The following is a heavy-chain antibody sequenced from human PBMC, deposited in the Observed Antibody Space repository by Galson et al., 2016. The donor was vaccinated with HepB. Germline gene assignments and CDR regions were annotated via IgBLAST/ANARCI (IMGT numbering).Heavy chain of an antibody. CDR3: ARVRYDFWSGYPKGPFDY. D-gene: IGHD3-3*01. V-gene: IGHV4-38-2*02. Sequence: ETLSLTCTVSGYSIGSGYYWGWIRQPPGKGLEWIGSIYHSGSTYYNPSLQGRLPISVDTSKSQFSLKLSSVTAADTAVYYCARVRYDFWSGYPKGPFDYWGQGTLVTVSS. J-gene: IGHJ4*02. CDR2: IYHSGST. CDR1: GYSIGSGYY.